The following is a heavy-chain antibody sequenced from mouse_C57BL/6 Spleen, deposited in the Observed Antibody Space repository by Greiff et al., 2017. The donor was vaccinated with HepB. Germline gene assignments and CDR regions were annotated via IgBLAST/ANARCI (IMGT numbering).Heavy chain of an antibody. CDR3: AREGGSYGNYGAMDY. CDR2: IYPGDGDT. D-gene: IGHD2-1*01. J-gene: IGHJ4*01. Sequence: QVQLQQSGPELVKPGASVKISCKASGYAFSSSWMNWVKQRPGKGLEWIGRIYPGDGDTNYNGKFKGKATLTADKSSSTAYRQLSSLTAEDSAVYFCAREGGSYGNYGAMDYWGQGTSVTVSS. CDR1: GYAFSSSW. V-gene: IGHV1-82*01.